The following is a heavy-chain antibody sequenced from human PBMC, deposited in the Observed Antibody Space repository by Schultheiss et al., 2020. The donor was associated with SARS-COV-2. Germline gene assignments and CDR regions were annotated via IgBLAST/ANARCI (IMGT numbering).Heavy chain of an antibody. V-gene: IGHV3-30*04. D-gene: IGHD2-2*01. J-gene: IGHJ2*01. CDR1: GFTFSSYA. CDR2: ISYDGSNK. CDR3: ARAGLMMYQLQLYFDL. Sequence: GGSLRLSCAASGFTFSSYAMHWVRQAPGKGLEWVAVISYDGSNKYYADSVKGRFTISRDNSKNSLYLQMNSLRAEDTAVYYCARAGLMMYQLQLYFDLWGRGTLVTVSS.